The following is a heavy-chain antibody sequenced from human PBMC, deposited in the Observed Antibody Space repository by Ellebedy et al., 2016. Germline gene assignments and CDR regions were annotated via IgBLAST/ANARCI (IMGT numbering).Heavy chain of an antibody. CDR3: ARGWEGGSDAFDM. CDR1: GYSFTTYW. J-gene: IGHJ3*02. V-gene: IGHV5-51*01. CDR2: IYPSDSDT. D-gene: IGHD5-12*01. Sequence: GESLKISXKGSGYSFTTYWIGWVRQMPGKGLEWMGIIYPSDSDTRYSPSFQGHVTISADKSTGTAYLQWTSLKASDTAMYYCARGWEGGSDAFDMWGQGTMVTVSS.